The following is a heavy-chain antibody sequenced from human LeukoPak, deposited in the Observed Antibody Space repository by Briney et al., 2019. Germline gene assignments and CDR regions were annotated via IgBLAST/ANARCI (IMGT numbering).Heavy chain of an antibody. V-gene: IGHV3-13*01. Sequence: GGSLRLSCAASGFTFSSYDMHWVRQATGKGLEWVSAIGTAGDTYYPGSVKGRFTISRDNAKNTLYLQMDSLRAEDTGVYYCARSNQADDYWGQGTLVTVSS. D-gene: IGHD1-14*01. CDR1: GFTFSSYD. J-gene: IGHJ4*02. CDR2: IGTAGDT. CDR3: ARSNQADDY.